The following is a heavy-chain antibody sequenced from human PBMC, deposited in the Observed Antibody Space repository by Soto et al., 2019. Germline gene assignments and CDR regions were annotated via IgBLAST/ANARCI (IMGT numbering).Heavy chain of an antibody. J-gene: IGHJ4*02. CDR1: GYSFTSYW. CDR2: IYPGDSDT. D-gene: IGHD3-9*01. V-gene: IGHV5-51*01. Sequence: PGESLKISCKGSGYSFTSYWIGWVRQMPGKGLEWMGIIYPGDSDTRYSPSFQGHVTISADKSISTAYLQWSSLKASDTAMYYCAKLFFGLRYFDWPIDYWGQGTLVTVSS. CDR3: AKLFFGLRYFDWPIDY.